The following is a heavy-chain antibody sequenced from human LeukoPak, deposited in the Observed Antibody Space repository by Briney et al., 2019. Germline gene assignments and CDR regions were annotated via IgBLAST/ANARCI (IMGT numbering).Heavy chain of an antibody. CDR2: ISGSGGST. J-gene: IGHJ4*02. CDR3: ARGGRDRFFGVVIKLLDY. Sequence: GGSLRLSCAASGFTFSSYGMSWVRQAPGKGLEWVSAISGSGGSTYYADSVKGRFTISRDNSKNTLYLQMNSLRAEDTAVYYCARGGRDRFFGVVIKLLDYWGQGTLVTVSS. V-gene: IGHV3-23*01. CDR1: GFTFSSYG. D-gene: IGHD3-3*01.